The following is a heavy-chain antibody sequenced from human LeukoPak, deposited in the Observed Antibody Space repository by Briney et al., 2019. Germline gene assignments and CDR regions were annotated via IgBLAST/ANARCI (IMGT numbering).Heavy chain of an antibody. CDR3: ARGGAYTRSGSYSPWYFDY. J-gene: IGHJ4*02. Sequence: SETLSLTCAVSGGSISSSNWWSWVRQPPGQGLEWIGEIYHSGSTNYNPSLKSRVTMSVDKSKNQFSLKLSSVTTADTAVYYCARGGAYTRSGSYSPWYFDYWGQGTLVTVSS. V-gene: IGHV4-4*02. CDR1: GGSISSSNW. CDR2: IYHSGST. D-gene: IGHD3-10*01.